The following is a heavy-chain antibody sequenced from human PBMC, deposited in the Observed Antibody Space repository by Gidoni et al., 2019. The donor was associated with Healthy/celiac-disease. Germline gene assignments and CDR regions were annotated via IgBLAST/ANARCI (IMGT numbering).Heavy chain of an antibody. CDR2: IRSSSSYI. CDR1: RCTFSSYS. J-gene: IGHJ4*02. V-gene: IGHV3-21*01. Sequence: EGQLVASGGGLVKPGGSLSRPCAASRCTFSSYSMNWVRQAPGKGLECVSSIRSSSSYIYYADSVKGRFTISRDNAKNSLYLQMNSLRAEDTAVYYCARDEPPYSGSYDYCGQGTLVTVSS. CDR3: ARDEPPYSGSYDY. D-gene: IGHD1-26*01.